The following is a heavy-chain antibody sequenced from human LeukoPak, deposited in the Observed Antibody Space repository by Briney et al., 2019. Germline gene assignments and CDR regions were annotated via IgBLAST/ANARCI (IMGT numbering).Heavy chain of an antibody. CDR2: IYSDGST. J-gene: IGHJ4*02. V-gene: IGHV3-53*01. CDR3: ARGGGHLDC. CDR1: DLTVSSNC. D-gene: IGHD4-23*01. Sequence: PGGSLRLACVASDLTVSSNCMSWVRQAPGKGLEWVSVIYSDGSTYYSDSVKGRFTISRDNAKNSLFLQMNSLRVEDTAVYYCARGGGHLDCWGQGTLVTVSS.